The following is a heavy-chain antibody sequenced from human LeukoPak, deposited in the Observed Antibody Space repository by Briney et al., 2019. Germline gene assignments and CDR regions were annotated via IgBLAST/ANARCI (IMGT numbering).Heavy chain of an antibody. CDR2: ISYDGSNK. D-gene: IGHD6-19*01. CDR1: GFTFSSYA. Sequence: GGSLRLSCAASGFTFSSYAMHWVRQAPGKGLEWVAVISYDGSNKYYADSVKGRFTIARDNSKNTLYLQMNSLRAEDTAVYYCARVGYSSGWYFDYWGQGTLVTVSS. J-gene: IGHJ4*02. V-gene: IGHV3-30-3*01. CDR3: ARVGYSSGWYFDY.